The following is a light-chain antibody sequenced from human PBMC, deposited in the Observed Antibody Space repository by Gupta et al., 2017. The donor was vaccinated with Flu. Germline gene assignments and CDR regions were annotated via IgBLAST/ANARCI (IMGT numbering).Light chain of an antibody. CDR3: LQHKSFPPT. Sequence: PSSLSASVGDRVTITCRASQGIGDDLGWYQQKPGKAPKRLIYAASSLHSGVPSRFSGSGFGTEFTLTISILHPEDFAIYYCLQHKSFPPTFGGGTKVEIK. CDR2: AAS. V-gene: IGKV1-17*01. J-gene: IGKJ4*01. CDR1: QGIGDD.